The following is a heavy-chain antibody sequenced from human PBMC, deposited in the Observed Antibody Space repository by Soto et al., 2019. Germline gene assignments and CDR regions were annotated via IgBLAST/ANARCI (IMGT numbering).Heavy chain of an antibody. V-gene: IGHV3-30-3*01. D-gene: IGHD3-22*01. Sequence: QVQLVESGGGVVQPGRSLRLSCAASGFTFSSYAMHWVRQAPGKGLEWVAVISYDGSNKYYADSVKGRFTISRDNSKNPLYLQMNSLRAEDTAVYYCARDPASSGYSGFDYWGQGTLVTVSS. CDR1: GFTFSSYA. J-gene: IGHJ4*02. CDR2: ISYDGSNK. CDR3: ARDPASSGYSGFDY.